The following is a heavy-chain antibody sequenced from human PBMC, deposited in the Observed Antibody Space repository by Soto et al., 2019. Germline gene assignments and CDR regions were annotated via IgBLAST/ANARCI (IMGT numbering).Heavy chain of an antibody. J-gene: IGHJ6*03. Sequence: EVQLVESGGGLVQPGGSLXLSCATSGFXLXDCAMNWVRQAPGKGLEWVSYISSSSSVIDYADSVKGRFNVSRDNARNSLYLQMNRLRAEDPDVYYCARDLSWGSNWYYYMDVWGKGTTVTVSS. D-gene: IGHD7-27*01. CDR2: ISSSSSVI. V-gene: IGHV3-48*01. CDR1: GFXLXDCA. CDR3: ARDLSWGSNWYYYMDV.